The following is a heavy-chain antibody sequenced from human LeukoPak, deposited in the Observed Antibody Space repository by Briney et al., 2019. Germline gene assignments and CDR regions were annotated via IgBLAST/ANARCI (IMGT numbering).Heavy chain of an antibody. Sequence: GGSLRLSCAASGLTFSSYSMNWVRQAPGKGLEWVSSISSSSSYIYYADSVKGRFTISRDNAKNSLYLQMNSLRAEDTAVYYCARDNGRGLFDYWGQGTLVTVSS. V-gene: IGHV3-21*01. J-gene: IGHJ4*02. CDR1: GLTFSSYS. D-gene: IGHD2-8*01. CDR2: ISSSSSYI. CDR3: ARDNGRGLFDY.